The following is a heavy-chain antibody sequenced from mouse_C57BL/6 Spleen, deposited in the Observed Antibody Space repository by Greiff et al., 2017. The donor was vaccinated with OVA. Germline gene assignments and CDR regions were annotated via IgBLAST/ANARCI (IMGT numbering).Heavy chain of an antibody. D-gene: IGHD3-1*01. CDR1: GYTFTSYW. Sequence: EVQLQQSGTVLARPGASVKMSCKTSGYTFTSYWMHWVKQRPGQGLEWIGAIYPGNSDTSYNQKFKGKAKLTAVTSASTAYMELSSLTNEDSAVYYCTRSGDLLGAYWGQGTLVTVSA. V-gene: IGHV1-5*01. CDR3: TRSGDLLGAY. J-gene: IGHJ3*01. CDR2: IYPGNSDT.